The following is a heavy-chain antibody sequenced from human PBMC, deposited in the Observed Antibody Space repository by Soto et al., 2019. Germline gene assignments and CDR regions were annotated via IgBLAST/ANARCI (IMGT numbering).Heavy chain of an antibody. CDR1: GGSISSSSYY. CDR3: ARRDLFRYCSSTSCEGYRWFDP. J-gene: IGHJ5*02. D-gene: IGHD2-2*01. V-gene: IGHV4-39*01. Sequence: SETLSLTCTVSGGSISSSSYYWGWIRQPPGKGLEWIGSIYYSGSTYYNPSLKSRVTISVDTSKNQFSLKLSSVTAADTAVYYCARRDLFRYCSSTSCEGYRWFDPWGQGTLVTVSS. CDR2: IYYSGST.